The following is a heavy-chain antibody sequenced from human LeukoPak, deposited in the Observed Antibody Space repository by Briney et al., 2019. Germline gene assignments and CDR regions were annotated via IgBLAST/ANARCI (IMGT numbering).Heavy chain of an antibody. D-gene: IGHD1-1*01. Sequence: SVKVSCKASGYTFTGYYMHWVRQAPGQGLEWMGWINPNSGGTNYAQKFQGRVTMTRDTSISTAYMELSRVRSYATAVYYCARERRRTTDYWGQGTLVTVSS. CDR1: GYTFTGYY. J-gene: IGHJ4*02. CDR3: ARERRRTTDY. V-gene: IGHV1-2*02. CDR2: INPNSGGT.